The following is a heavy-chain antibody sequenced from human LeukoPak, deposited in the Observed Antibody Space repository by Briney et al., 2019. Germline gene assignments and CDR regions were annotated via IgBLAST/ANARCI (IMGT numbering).Heavy chain of an antibody. J-gene: IGHJ5*02. V-gene: IGHV3-23*01. D-gene: IGHD3-16*01. CDR2: ISGSGYDT. CDR1: GFTFRSYA. CDR3: AKDRVSPGFNWFDP. Sequence: PGGSQRLSCAASGFTFRSYAMSWVRQAPGKGLEWVSAISGSGYDTFYADSVKGRFTISRDNSKNTLYLQMNSLRAEDTAVYYCAKDRVSPGFNWFDPWGQGTLVTVSS.